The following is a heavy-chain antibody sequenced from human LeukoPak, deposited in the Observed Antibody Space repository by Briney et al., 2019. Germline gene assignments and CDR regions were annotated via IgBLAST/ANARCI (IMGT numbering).Heavy chain of an antibody. Sequence: GGSLRLSCAASGFTFSSNWMHWVRQAPGKGLVWVSRINSDGTSTIYADSVKGRFTISRDNAKNTLYLQMNILRAEDTAVYYCARAYCGNYYNWFDPWGQGTLVTVSS. D-gene: IGHD2-21*01. V-gene: IGHV3-74*01. CDR3: ARAYCGNYYNWFDP. J-gene: IGHJ5*02. CDR2: INSDGTST. CDR1: GFTFSSNW.